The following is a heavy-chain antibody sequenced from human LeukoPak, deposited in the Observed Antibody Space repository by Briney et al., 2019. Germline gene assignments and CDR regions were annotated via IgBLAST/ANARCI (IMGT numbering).Heavy chain of an antibody. J-gene: IGHJ4*02. CDR1: GYTFTGYY. V-gene: IGHV1-2*02. CDR2: INPNSGGT. D-gene: IGHD1-26*01. Sequence: ASVKVSCKASGYTFTGYYMHWVRQAPGQGLEWMGWINPNSGGTNYAQKFQGRVTMTRDTSISTAYMELSRLRSDGTAVYYCARSPGSYSPFDYWGQGTLVTVSS. CDR3: ARSPGSYSPFDY.